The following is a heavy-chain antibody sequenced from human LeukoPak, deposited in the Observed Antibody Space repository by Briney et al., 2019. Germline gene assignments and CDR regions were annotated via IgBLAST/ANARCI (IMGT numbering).Heavy chain of an antibody. Sequence: PGGSLRLSCVASGFTFSSYWMHWVRQAPGKGLEWVSGIRGSGGNTDYADSVKGRFTISRDNSKNTLSLQMNSLRAEDTAVYYCAKGWTFLDPWGQGTLVTVSS. V-gene: IGHV3-23*01. CDR2: IRGSGGNT. CDR3: AKGWTFLDP. D-gene: IGHD2-15*01. CDR1: GFTFSSYW. J-gene: IGHJ5*02.